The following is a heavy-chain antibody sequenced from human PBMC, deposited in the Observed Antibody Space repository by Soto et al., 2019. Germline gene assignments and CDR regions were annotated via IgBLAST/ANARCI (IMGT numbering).Heavy chain of an antibody. CDR3: ARHKWLRLLSPSNFDY. CDR2: IYYSGST. CDR1: GGSISSSSYY. J-gene: IGHJ4*02. D-gene: IGHD5-12*01. Sequence: QLQLQESGPGLVKPSETLSLTCTVSGGSISSSSYYWGWIRQPPGKGLEWIGSIYYSGSTYYNPSLKSRVTISVDTSKNQFSLKLSSVTAADTAVYYCARHKWLRLLSPSNFDYWGQGTLVTVSS. V-gene: IGHV4-39*01.